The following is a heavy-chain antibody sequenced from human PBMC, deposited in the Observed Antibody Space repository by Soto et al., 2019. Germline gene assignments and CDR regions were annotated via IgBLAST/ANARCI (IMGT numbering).Heavy chain of an antibody. Sequence: GGSLRLSCAASGFTVSTNYMSWVRQAPGKGLEWVSVIYSDGSTYYADSVKGRFTISRDNSKNTLYLQMNSLRAEDTAVYYCAKNPYRAMVRGVISPDYWGQGTLVTVSS. J-gene: IGHJ4*02. CDR1: GFTVSTNY. V-gene: IGHV3-53*01. CDR3: AKNPYRAMVRGVISPDY. CDR2: IYSDGST. D-gene: IGHD3-10*01.